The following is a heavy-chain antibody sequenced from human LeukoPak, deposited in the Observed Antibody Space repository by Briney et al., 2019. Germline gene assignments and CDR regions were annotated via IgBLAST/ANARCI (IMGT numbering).Heavy chain of an antibody. J-gene: IGHJ4*02. D-gene: IGHD2-15*01. CDR2: ISGSDGST. Sequence: GGSLRLSCTASGFTFSNYAMSWVRQAPGKGLEWVSTISGSDGSTYYADSVKGRFTISRDNSKNTLYLQMNSLRVEDTAIYYCAKGRGYCTGGSCYSAYWGQGTLVTVSS. CDR1: GFTFSNYA. V-gene: IGHV3-23*01. CDR3: AKGRGYCTGGSCYSAY.